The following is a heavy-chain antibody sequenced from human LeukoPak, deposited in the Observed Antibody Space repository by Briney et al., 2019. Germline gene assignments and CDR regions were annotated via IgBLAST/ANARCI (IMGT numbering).Heavy chain of an antibody. Sequence: GGSLRLSCAASGFIFSNYWMSWVRQAPGKGLEWVGIIEQDGSEKYYVDSVKGRFTISRDNVKNSLYLQMNGLRAGDTAVYFCARDSAVWGSYRLWEFDFWGQGTLVTVSS. D-gene: IGHD3-16*02. J-gene: IGHJ4*02. V-gene: IGHV3-7*01. CDR2: IEQDGSEK. CDR1: GFIFSNYW. CDR3: ARDSAVWGSYRLWEFDF.